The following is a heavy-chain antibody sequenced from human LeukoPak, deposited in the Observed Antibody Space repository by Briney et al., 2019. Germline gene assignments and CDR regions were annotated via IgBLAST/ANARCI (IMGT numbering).Heavy chain of an antibody. CDR3: ARVSMAVAGSFDY. Sequence: SQTLSLTCSVSGGSLSSSGYYWSWIRQPPGKGLEWIGYIYYSGSTNYNPSLKSRVTISVDTSKNQFSLKLSSVTAADTAVYYCARVSMAVAGSFDYWGQGTLVTVSS. CDR2: IYYSGST. J-gene: IGHJ4*02. D-gene: IGHD6-19*01. V-gene: IGHV4-61*08. CDR1: GGSLSSSGYY.